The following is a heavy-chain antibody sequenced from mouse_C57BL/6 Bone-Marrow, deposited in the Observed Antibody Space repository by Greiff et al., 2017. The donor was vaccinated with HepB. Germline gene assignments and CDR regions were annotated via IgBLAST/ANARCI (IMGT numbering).Heavy chain of an antibody. CDR1: GYTFTSYW. V-gene: IGHV1-64*01. D-gene: IGHD2-4*01. Sequence: VQLQQPGAELVKPGASVKLSCKASGYTFTSYWMHWVKQRPGQGLEWIGMIHPNSGSTNYNEKFKSKATLTVDKSSSTAYMQLSSLTSEDSAVYYCTRRGIYDYALYYWGQGTTLTVPS. CDR2: IHPNSGST. J-gene: IGHJ2*01. CDR3: TRRGIYDYALYY.